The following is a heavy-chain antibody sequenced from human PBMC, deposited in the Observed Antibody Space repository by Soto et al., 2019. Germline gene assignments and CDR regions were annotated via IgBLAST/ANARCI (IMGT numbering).Heavy chain of an antibody. CDR2: IKSGGST. D-gene: IGHD2-15*01. CDR1: GFSVSTKY. CDR3: SMDDVECSGGSCYGVPMDF. J-gene: IGHJ6*02. Sequence: EVQLVESGGGLVQPGGSLRLSCAASGFSVSTKYMSWVRQAPGKGLEWLSLIKSGGSTYYADSVKGRFTISRDNSENTLLLQINSRRVEDKAVEYCSMDDVECSGGSCYGVPMDFWGQGTTVTVS. V-gene: IGHV3-66*01.